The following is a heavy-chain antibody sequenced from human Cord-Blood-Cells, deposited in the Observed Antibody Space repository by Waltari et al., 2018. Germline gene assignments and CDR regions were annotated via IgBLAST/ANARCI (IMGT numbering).Heavy chain of an antibody. CDR2: IYYSGST. CDR3: AAGYYDFWSGYYDAFDI. D-gene: IGHD3-3*01. CDR1: GGSISSSSYY. Sequence: QLQLQESGPGLVKPSETLSLTCTVPGGSISSSSYYWGWIRQPPGKGLEWIGSIYYSGSTYYNPSLKSRVTISVDTSKNQFSLKLSSVTAADTAVYYCAAGYYDFWSGYYDAFDIWGQGTMVTVSS. V-gene: IGHV4-39*01. J-gene: IGHJ3*02.